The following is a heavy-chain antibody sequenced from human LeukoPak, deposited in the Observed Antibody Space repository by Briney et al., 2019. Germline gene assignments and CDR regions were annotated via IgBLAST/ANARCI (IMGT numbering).Heavy chain of an antibody. V-gene: IGHV3-7*01. CDR2: IKQDGRET. Sequence: PGGSLRLSCAASGFPLVNNWMTWVRQAPGKGLEWVATIKQDGRETYYVDSVKGRFTISRDNAKNTLYLQMNSLRAEDTAVYYCARDQTGSYCINYWGQGTLVTVSS. D-gene: IGHD1-26*01. CDR3: ARDQTGSYCINY. J-gene: IGHJ4*02. CDR1: GFPLVNNW.